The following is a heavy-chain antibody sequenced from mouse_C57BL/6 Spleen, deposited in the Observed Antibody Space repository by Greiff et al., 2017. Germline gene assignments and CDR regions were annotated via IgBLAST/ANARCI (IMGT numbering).Heavy chain of an antibody. Sequence: VQLQQSGPELVRPGVSVKISCKGSGYTFTDYAMHWVKQSHAKSLEWIGVISTYYGDASYNQKFKGKATMTVDKSSSTAYMELARLTSEDSAVYYCARDYDYDAWFAYWGQGTLVTVSA. CDR3: ARDYDYDAWFAY. D-gene: IGHD2-4*01. V-gene: IGHV1-67*01. CDR1: GYTFTDYA. CDR2: ISTYYGDA. J-gene: IGHJ3*01.